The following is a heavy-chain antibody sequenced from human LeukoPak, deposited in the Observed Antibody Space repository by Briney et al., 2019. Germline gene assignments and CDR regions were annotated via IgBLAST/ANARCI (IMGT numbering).Heavy chain of an antibody. V-gene: IGHV3-21*01. J-gene: IGHJ1*01. Sequence: GGSLRLSCTASGFTFSSYSMNWVRQAPGKGLEWVSSISTSSSYIYYADSVKGRFTISRDNARNSLYLQMNSLRVEDTAVYYCARDPCGADCHDEYFQHWGQGTLVTVSS. CDR3: ARDPCGADCHDEYFQH. CDR2: ISTSSSYI. CDR1: GFTFSSYS. D-gene: IGHD2-21*02.